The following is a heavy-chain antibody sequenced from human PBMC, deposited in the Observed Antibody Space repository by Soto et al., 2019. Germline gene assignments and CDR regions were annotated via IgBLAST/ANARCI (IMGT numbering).Heavy chain of an antibody. CDR1: GYTFSSYG. CDR3: AREWDNKSEHSSGWYDDF. J-gene: IGHJ4*02. D-gene: IGHD6-19*01. CDR2: ISGYSGHT. Sequence: QVQLVQSGAEVKKPGASVKVSCKASGYTFSSYGISWVRQAPGQGLEWMGWISGYSGHTYYAQKFQGRVTMTTDTSTNTVYMGLRSLRSDDTAVYYCAREWDNKSEHSSGWYDDFWGQGTLVTVSS. V-gene: IGHV1-18*01.